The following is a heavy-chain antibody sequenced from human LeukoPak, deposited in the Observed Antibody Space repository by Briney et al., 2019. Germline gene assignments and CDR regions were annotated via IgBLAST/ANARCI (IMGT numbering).Heavy chain of an antibody. CDR2: ISYDGSNK. CDR1: GFTFSSYG. D-gene: IGHD3-3*01. CDR3: AKDRDFWSGYRSYFDY. Sequence: GGSLRLSCAASGFTFSSYGMYWVRQAPGKGLEGGAVISYDGSNKYYADSVKGLFTISRDNSKNTLYLQMNSLRAEDTAVYYCAKDRDFWSGYRSYFDYWGQGTLVTVST. V-gene: IGHV3-30*18. J-gene: IGHJ4*02.